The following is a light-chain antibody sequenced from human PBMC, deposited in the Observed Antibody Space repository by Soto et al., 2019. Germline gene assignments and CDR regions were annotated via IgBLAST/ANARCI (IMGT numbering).Light chain of an antibody. V-gene: IGLV1-51*01. CDR1: SSNIGNNY. CDR3: GTWDNSLSDGI. CDR2: DNN. J-gene: IGLJ2*01. Sequence: QSVLTQPPSVSAAPGQKVTIPCSGSSSNIGNNYVSWYQQLPGTAPKLLIYDNNKRTSGIPDRFSGSKSGTSATLGITGLQTGDEADYYCGTWDNSLSDGIFGGGTKLAVL.